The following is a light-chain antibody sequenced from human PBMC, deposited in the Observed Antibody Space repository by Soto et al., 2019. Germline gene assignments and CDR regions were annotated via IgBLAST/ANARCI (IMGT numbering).Light chain of an antibody. CDR3: QQYDNLPYT. V-gene: IGKV1-33*01. J-gene: IGKJ2*01. Sequence: DIQMTQSPSSLSASVGDRVTITCQASQDISNYLNWYQQKPGKAPKLLIYHASNLETGVPSRFSGSGSGTDFTFTISSLQTEDLATYYCQQYDNLPYTFGQGTKLEIK. CDR1: QDISNY. CDR2: HAS.